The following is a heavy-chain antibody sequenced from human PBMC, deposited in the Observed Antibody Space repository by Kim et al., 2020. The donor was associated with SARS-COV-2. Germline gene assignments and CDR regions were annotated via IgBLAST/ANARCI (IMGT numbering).Heavy chain of an antibody. J-gene: IGHJ4*02. D-gene: IGHD6-13*01. V-gene: IGHV3-48*03. Sequence: YADSVKGRFTISRDNAKNSLYLQMNSLRAEDTAVYYCARAVGIAAAGTGYWGQGTLVTVSS. CDR3: ARAVGIAAAGTGY.